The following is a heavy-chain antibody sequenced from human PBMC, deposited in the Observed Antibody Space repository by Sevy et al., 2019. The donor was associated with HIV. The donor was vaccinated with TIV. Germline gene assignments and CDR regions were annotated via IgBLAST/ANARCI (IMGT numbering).Heavy chain of an antibody. D-gene: IGHD2-8*01. CDR1: GFTISKYS. J-gene: IGHJ4*02. Sequence: GESLKISCAASGFTISKYSMSWIRQTPGKGLEWVSTFSFGCGKINYADSVKGRFTISRDDSRNTFYLQMNSLRAEDTAIYYCAREGCTKPHDYWGQGTVVTVSS. CDR3: AREGCTKPHDY. CDR2: FSFGCGKI. V-gene: IGHV3-23*01.